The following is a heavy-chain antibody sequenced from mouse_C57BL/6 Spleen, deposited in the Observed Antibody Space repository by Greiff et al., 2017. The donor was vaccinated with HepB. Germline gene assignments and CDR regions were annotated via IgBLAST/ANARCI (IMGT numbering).Heavy chain of an antibody. CDR1: GFNIKDDY. CDR3: TTYDCYYVVAMDY. Sequence: VQLQQSGAELVRPGASVKLSCTASGFNIKDDYMHWVKQRPEQGLEWIGWIDPENGDTEYASKFQGKATITADTSSNTAYLQLSSLTSEDTAVYYCTTYDCYYVVAMDYWGQGTSVTVSS. CDR2: IDPENGDT. J-gene: IGHJ4*01. V-gene: IGHV14-4*01. D-gene: IGHD2-3*01.